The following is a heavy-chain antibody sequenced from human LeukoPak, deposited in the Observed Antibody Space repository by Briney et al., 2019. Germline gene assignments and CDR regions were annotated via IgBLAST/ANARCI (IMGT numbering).Heavy chain of an antibody. J-gene: IGHJ5*02. CDR2: ISAYNGNT. CDR3: ARGRIRGSGSPNWFDP. D-gene: IGHD3-10*01. CDR1: GYTFTSYG. Sequence: ASVKVSCKASGYTFTSYGISWVRQAPGQGLEWMGWISAYNGNTNYAQKLQGRVTMTTDTSTSTAYMELRSLRSDDTAVYYCARGRIRGSGSPNWFDPWGQGTLVTVSS. V-gene: IGHV1-18*01.